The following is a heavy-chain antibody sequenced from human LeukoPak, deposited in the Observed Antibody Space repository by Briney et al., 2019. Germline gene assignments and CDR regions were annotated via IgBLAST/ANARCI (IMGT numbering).Heavy chain of an antibody. Sequence: GGSLRLSCAASGFTFSSYEMNWVRKAPGKGLEWVSYISSSGSTIYYADSVKGRFTISRDNAKNSLYLQMNSLRAEDTAVYYCARGGSGYENDYWGQGTLVTVSS. V-gene: IGHV3-48*03. D-gene: IGHD3-22*01. J-gene: IGHJ4*02. CDR2: ISSSGSTI. CDR1: GFTFSSYE. CDR3: ARGGSGYENDY.